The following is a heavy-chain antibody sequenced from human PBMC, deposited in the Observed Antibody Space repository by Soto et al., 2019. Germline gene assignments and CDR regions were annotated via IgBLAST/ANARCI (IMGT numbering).Heavy chain of an antibody. J-gene: IGHJ3*02. Sequence: SQTLSLTCAISGDSVSSNSAAWNWIRQSPSRGLEWLGRTYYRSKWYNDYAVSVKSRITINPDTSKNQFSLQLNSVTPEDTAVYYCARGASLRFLDIRAFDICGHGTMVTVSS. CDR3: ARGASLRFLDIRAFDI. V-gene: IGHV6-1*01. CDR2: TYYRSKWYN. D-gene: IGHD3-3*01. CDR1: GDSVSSNSAA.